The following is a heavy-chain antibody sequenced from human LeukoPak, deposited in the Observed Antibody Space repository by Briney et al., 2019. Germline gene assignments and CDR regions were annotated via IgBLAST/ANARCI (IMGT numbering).Heavy chain of an antibody. D-gene: IGHD5-18*01. J-gene: IGHJ4*02. CDR2: FDPEDGET. Sequence: GASVKVSCKVSGYTLTELSMHWLRQAPGKGLEWMGGFDPEDGETIYAQKFQGRVTMTEDTSTDTAYMELSSLRSEDTAVYYCATTPGGYSYGYIDYWGQGTLVTVSS. V-gene: IGHV1-24*01. CDR1: GYTLTELS. CDR3: ATTPGGYSYGYIDY.